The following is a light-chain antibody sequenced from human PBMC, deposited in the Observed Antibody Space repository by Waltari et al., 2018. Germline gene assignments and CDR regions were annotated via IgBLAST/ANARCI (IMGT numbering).Light chain of an antibody. CDR2: GAS. V-gene: IGKV3-20*01. J-gene: IGKJ1*01. CDR3: QHYLRLPAT. CDR1: QSVSRS. Sequence: EIVLTQSPGPLSLSPGGRATLSCRASQSVSRSLAWYQQKPGQAPRLLIYGASSRATGIPDRFSGGGSGTDFSLTISRLEPEDFAVYYCQHYLRLPATFGQGTKVEIK.